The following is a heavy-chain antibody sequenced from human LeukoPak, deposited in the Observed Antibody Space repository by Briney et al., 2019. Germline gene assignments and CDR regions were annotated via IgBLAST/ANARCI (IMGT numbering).Heavy chain of an antibody. J-gene: IGHJ3*02. Sequence: PSETLSLTCTVSGGSISSSSYYWGWIRQPPGKGLEWIGSIYYSGSTYYNPSLKSRVTISVDTSKNQPSLKLSSVTAADTAVYYCARYREYYDILTGYAHDAFDIWGQGTMVTVSS. CDR1: GGSISSSSYY. CDR3: ARYREYYDILTGYAHDAFDI. D-gene: IGHD3-9*01. V-gene: IGHV4-39*01. CDR2: IYYSGST.